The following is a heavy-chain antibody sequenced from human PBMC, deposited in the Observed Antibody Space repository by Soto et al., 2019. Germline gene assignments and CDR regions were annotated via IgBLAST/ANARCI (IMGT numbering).Heavy chain of an antibody. CDR2: ITSGGGTT. Sequence: QTGGSLRLSCAASGFSFSNAAMSWVRQAPGKGLEWVSSITSGGGTTYYAESLKGRLTISRDNFKNTLSLQMSSLRAEDTAVYFCARQTCAGASCQSHPITHYFFDSWGQGTLVTVSS. D-gene: IGHD2-21*01. V-gene: IGHV3-23*01. CDR1: GFSFSNAA. J-gene: IGHJ4*02. CDR3: ARQTCAGASCQSHPITHYFFDS.